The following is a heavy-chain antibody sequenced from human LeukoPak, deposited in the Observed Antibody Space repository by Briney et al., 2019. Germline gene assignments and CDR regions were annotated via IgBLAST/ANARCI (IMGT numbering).Heavy chain of an antibody. CDR2: TNPISGYT. V-gene: IGHV1-8*01. CDR1: GYTFTNYD. CDR3: ARGNRLYSSSWSSLPFDI. Sequence: ASVKVSCKASGYTFTNYDINWVRQATGQGLEWMGWTNPISGYTGYAQKFQSRVTMTRNTSISTAYMEVSSLRSEDTAVYYCARGNRLYSSSWSSLPFDIWGHGTMVTVSS. D-gene: IGHD6-13*01. J-gene: IGHJ3*02.